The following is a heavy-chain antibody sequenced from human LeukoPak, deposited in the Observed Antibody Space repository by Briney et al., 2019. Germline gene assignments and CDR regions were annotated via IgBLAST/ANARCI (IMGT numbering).Heavy chain of an antibody. Sequence: ASAKLSCKASGYSFTRYYILWVRHAPGQGLEWMAIINPSGGGTSYAQKFQGRVTLTRDTSTSTVYMELSSLRSEDTAVYYCVRMWEPESGGRAFDIWGQGAMVTVSS. D-gene: IGHD1-14*01. CDR2: INPSGGGT. J-gene: IGHJ3*02. CDR1: GYSFTRYY. V-gene: IGHV1-46*01. CDR3: VRMWEPESGGRAFDI.